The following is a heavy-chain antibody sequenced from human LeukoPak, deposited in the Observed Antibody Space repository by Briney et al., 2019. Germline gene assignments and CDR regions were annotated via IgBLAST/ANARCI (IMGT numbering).Heavy chain of an antibody. V-gene: IGHV4-39*01. Sequence: KSSETLSLTCTVSGCSISSSSYYWGWIRQPPGKGLEWIGSMYYSGNTYYNSSLKSRVTISVDTSKNQFSLRLTSVTAADTAVYYCTRHEGRNRGNMVIVPAAIINWGQGTLVTVSS. CDR3: TRHEGRNRGNMVIVPAAIIN. CDR2: MYYSGNT. J-gene: IGHJ4*02. D-gene: IGHD2-2*02. CDR1: GCSISSSSYY.